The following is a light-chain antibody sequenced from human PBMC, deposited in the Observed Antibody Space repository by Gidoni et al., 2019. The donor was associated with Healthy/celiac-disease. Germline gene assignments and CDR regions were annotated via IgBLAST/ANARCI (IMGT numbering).Light chain of an antibody. CDR3: SSYTSSSTLV. Sequence: SALTQPASVSGSPVQSITIACTGTRRDVGGYNYVSWYQQHPGKAPKLMIYEVSNRPSGVPARLSGSKAGNTASLTISGLQAEDEADYYCSSYTSSSTLVFGGGTKLTVL. CDR2: EVS. V-gene: IGLV2-14*01. CDR1: RRDVGGYNY. J-gene: IGLJ2*01.